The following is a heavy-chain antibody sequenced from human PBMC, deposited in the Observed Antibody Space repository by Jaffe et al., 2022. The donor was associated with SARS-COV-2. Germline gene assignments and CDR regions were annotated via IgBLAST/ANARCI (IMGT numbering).Heavy chain of an antibody. CDR1: GHSFNSYW. CDR3: ARQRRRSSSVLVPWFDP. Sequence: EVQLVQSGAEVKKPGESLKISCKGSGHSFNSYWIGWVRQMPGKGLEWMGIIYPGDSDTRYSPSFQGQVTISADKSINTAYLQWSSLKASDTAMYYCARQRRRSSSVLVPWFDPWGQGTLVTVSS. D-gene: IGHD6-6*01. J-gene: IGHJ5*02. CDR2: IYPGDSDT. V-gene: IGHV5-51*01.